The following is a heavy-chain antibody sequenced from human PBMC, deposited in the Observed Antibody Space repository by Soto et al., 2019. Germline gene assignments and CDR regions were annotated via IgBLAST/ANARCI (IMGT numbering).Heavy chain of an antibody. V-gene: IGHV4-39*01. Sequence: SETLSLTCTVSGGSISSSSYYWGWIRQPPGEGLEWIGSIYYSGSTYYNPSLKSRVTISVDTSKNQFSLKLSSVTAADTAVYYCARPGFSSSSWYWDYYYYYGMDVWGQGTTVTVSS. CDR1: GGSISSSSYY. J-gene: IGHJ6*02. CDR3: ARPGFSSSSWYWDYYYYYGMDV. CDR2: IYYSGST. D-gene: IGHD6-13*01.